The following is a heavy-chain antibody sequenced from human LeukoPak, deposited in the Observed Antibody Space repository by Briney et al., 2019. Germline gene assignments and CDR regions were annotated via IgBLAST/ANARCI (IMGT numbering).Heavy chain of an antibody. V-gene: IGHV1-69*04. Sequence: ASVKVSCKASGGTFSSYAISWVRQAPGQGLEWMGRIIPILGIANYEQKFQGRVTITADKSTSTAYMELSSLRSEDTAVYYCARDPSEMATVPYYFDCWGQGTLVTVSS. CDR3: ARDPSEMATVPYYFDC. J-gene: IGHJ4*02. CDR1: GGTFSSYA. D-gene: IGHD5-24*01. CDR2: IIPILGIA.